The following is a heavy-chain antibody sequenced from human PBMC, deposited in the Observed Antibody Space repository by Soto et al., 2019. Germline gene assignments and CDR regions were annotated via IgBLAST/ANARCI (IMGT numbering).Heavy chain of an antibody. CDR1: GGSISSGDYY. CDR2: IYYSGST. Sequence: SETLSLTCTVSGGSISSGDYYWSWIRQPPGKGLEWIGYIYYSGSTYYNPSLKSRVTISVDTSKNQFSLKLSSVTAADTSVYKCARGNSYYGGYNWFDPWGQGTLVTVSS. J-gene: IGHJ5*02. CDR3: ARGNSYYGGYNWFDP. D-gene: IGHD4-17*01. V-gene: IGHV4-30-4*01.